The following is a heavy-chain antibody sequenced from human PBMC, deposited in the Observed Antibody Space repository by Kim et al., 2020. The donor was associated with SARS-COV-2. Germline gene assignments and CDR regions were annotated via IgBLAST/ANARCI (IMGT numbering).Heavy chain of an antibody. Sequence: YYADSVRGRFTISRDNSKNTLYLQMSSLRDEDTAVYYCATGRGDHNSPLDYWGQGTLVTVSS. D-gene: IGHD1-1*01. V-gene: IGHV3-64D*06. J-gene: IGHJ4*02. CDR3: ATGRGDHNSPLDY.